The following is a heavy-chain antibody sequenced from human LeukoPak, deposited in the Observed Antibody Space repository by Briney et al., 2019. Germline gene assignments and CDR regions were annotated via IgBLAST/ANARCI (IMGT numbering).Heavy chain of an antibody. CDR3: ARVPSRYSSGWTFDY. CDR1: GFSISSGAYF. CDR2: IDYSGNT. J-gene: IGHJ4*02. Sequence: SETLSLTCAVSGFSISSGAYFWSWIRQHPGKDLEWIGYIDYSGNTYYTPSLKSRATISLDASKNQFSLKLNSVTAADTAVYYCARVPSRYSSGWTFDYWGQGTLVTVSS. V-gene: IGHV4-31*11. D-gene: IGHD6-19*01.